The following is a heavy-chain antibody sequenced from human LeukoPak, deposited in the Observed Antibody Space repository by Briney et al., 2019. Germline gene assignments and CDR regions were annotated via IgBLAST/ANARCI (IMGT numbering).Heavy chain of an antibody. CDR3: ARVRGNRGKYFDY. Sequence: SETLSLTCAVYGGSFSGYYWSWIRQPPGKGLEWIGEINHSGSTNYNPSLKSRVTISVDTSKNQFSLKLSSVTAADTAVYYCARVRGNRGKYFDYWGQGTLVAVSS. CDR2: INHSGST. J-gene: IGHJ4*02. D-gene: IGHD3-16*01. V-gene: IGHV4-34*01. CDR1: GGSFSGYY.